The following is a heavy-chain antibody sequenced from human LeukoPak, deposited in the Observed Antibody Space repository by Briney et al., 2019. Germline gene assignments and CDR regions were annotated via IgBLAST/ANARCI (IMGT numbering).Heavy chain of an antibody. J-gene: IGHJ4*02. CDR3: ARVHYDILTGYSYFDY. D-gene: IGHD3-9*01. V-gene: IGHV1-18*01. Sequence: PSVKVSCKASGYTFTSYGISWVRQAPGQGLEWMGWISANNGNTNYAQQLQGRVTMTKDTSTSTAYMELRSLRSDDTAVYYCARVHYDILTGYSYFDYWGQGTLVTVSS. CDR2: ISANNGNT. CDR1: GYTFTSYG.